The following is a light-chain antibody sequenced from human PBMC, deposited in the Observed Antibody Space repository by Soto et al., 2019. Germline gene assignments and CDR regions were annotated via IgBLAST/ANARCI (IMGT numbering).Light chain of an antibody. Sequence: QSVLTQPPSASASLGASVTLTCTLSSGYSNYKVDWYQQRPGKGPRFVMRVGTGGIVGSKGDGIPDRFSVLGSGLNRYLTIKNIQEDGESDYHCGADHGSGSDFAFYVFGTGTKLTVL. J-gene: IGLJ1*01. CDR3: GADHGSGSDFAFYV. V-gene: IGLV9-49*01. CDR1: SGYSNYK. CDR2: VGTGGIVG.